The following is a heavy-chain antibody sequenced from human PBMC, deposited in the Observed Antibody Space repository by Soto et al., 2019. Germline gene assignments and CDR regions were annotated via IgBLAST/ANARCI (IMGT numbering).Heavy chain of an antibody. J-gene: IGHJ4*02. V-gene: IGHV1-18*04. CDR1: GYTFPTYG. CDR2: INPYNHNT. CDR3: ARAEKWVTGNMGGY. D-gene: IGHD1-20*01. Sequence: QVPLVQSGAEVKKPGASVKVSCKAFGYTFPTYGISWVRQAPGQGLEWMGWINPYNHNTYYAQKIQGRVTMTTDTSTSTAYMELRSLRSDDSAIYYCARAEKWVTGNMGGYWGQGTLVTVHS.